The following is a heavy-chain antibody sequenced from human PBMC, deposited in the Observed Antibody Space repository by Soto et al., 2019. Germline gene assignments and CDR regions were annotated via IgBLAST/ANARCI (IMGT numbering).Heavy chain of an antibody. V-gene: IGHV5-10-1*01. J-gene: IGHJ4*02. CDR2: IDPSDSQT. CDR1: GYSFAGYW. Sequence: GESLKISCKGSGYSFAGYWITWVRQKPGKGLEWMGRIDPSDSQTYYSPSFRGHVTISVIKSITTVFLQWSSLTAADTAVYYCARASYYSDSFGYFLDSRGQGTLVTVSS. D-gene: IGHD3-22*01. CDR3: ARASYYSDSFGYFLDS.